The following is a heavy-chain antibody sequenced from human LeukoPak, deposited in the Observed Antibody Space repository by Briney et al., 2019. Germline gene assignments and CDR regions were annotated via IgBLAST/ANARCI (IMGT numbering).Heavy chain of an antibody. CDR2: MSAYNGNT. V-gene: IGHV1-18*01. CDR3: ARDSSSWSYYYYYGMDV. Sequence: ASVKVSCKASGYTFTSYGISWVRQAPGQGLEWMGWMSAYNGNTNYAQKLQGRVTMTTDTSTSTAYMELRSLRSDDTAVYYCARDSSSWSYYYYYGMDVWGQGTTVTVSS. D-gene: IGHD6-13*01. J-gene: IGHJ6*02. CDR1: GYTFTSYG.